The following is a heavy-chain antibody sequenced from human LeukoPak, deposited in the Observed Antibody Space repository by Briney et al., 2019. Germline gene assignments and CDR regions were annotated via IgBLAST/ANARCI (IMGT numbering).Heavy chain of an antibody. J-gene: IGHJ5*02. CDR1: GFAFSTYW. CDR2: IKQDGSEK. CDR3: ARLTSGWTNWFDP. D-gene: IGHD6-19*01. Sequence: GGSLRLSCAASGFAFSTYWMSWVRQAPGKDLGWVANIKQDGSEKNYVDSVKGRFTISRDNAKNSLYLQMNSLRAGDTAVYYCARLTSGWTNWFDPWGQGTLVTVSS. V-gene: IGHV3-7*04.